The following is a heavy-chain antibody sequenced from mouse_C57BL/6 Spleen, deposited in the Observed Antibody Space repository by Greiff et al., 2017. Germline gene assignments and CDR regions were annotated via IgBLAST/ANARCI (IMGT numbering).Heavy chain of an antibody. CDR2: ISSGSSTL. J-gene: IGHJ2*01. CDR3: ARGYGNLYFDY. V-gene: IGHV5-17*01. Sequence: EVKLMESGGGLVKPGGSLKLSCAASGFTFSDYGMHWVRQAPEKGLEWVAYISSGSSTLSYADTVKGRFTISRDNAKNTLFLQMTSLRSEDTAMYYCARGYGNLYFDYRGQGTTLSVSS. CDR1: GFTFSDYG. D-gene: IGHD2-1*01.